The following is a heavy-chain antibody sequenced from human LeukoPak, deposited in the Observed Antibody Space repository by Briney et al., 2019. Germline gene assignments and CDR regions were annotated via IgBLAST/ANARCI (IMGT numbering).Heavy chain of an antibody. D-gene: IGHD6-19*01. CDR1: GGSISSSSYY. J-gene: IGHJ4*02. Sequence: PSETLSLTCTVSGGSISSSSYYWGWIRQPPGKGLEWIGSIYYSGSTYYNPSLKSRVTISVDTSKNQFSLKLSSVTAADTAVYYCARTLRAAGTIRTFDYWGQGTLVTVSS. CDR2: IYYSGST. V-gene: IGHV4-39*07. CDR3: ARTLRAAGTIRTFDY.